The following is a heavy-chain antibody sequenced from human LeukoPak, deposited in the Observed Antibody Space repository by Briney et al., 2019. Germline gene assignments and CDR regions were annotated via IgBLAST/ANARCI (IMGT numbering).Heavy chain of an antibody. J-gene: IGHJ3*02. D-gene: IGHD3-3*01. CDR1: GFTFSNAW. Sequence: GGSLRLSCAASGFTFSNAWMSWVRQAPGKGLEWVGRIYSKTDGGTTDYAAPVKGRFTISWDDSKNTLYLQMNSLKTEDTAVYYCTTGFFGVVNDAFDIWGQGTMVTVSS. CDR3: TTGFFGVVNDAFDI. V-gene: IGHV3-15*01. CDR2: IYSKTDGGTT.